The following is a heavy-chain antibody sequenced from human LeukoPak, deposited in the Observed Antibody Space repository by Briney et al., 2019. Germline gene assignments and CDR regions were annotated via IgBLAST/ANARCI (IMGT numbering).Heavy chain of an antibody. CDR2: IHYSGST. D-gene: IGHD6-19*01. J-gene: IGHJ4*02. V-gene: IGHV4-39*01. CDR3: ARSSGFFPFDQ. CDR1: GGSISSSSYF. Sequence: SETLSLTCTVSGGSISSSSYFWGWIRQPPGKGLEWIGTIHYSGSTYYNPSLKRRVTISVDTSKNQFSLRLTSVTAADTAVFYCARSSGFFPFDQWGQGALVAVSS.